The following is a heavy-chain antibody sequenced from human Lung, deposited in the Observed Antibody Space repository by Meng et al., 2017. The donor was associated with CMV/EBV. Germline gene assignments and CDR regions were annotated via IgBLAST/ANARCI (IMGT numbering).Heavy chain of an antibody. CDR1: GFTFSSYE. V-gene: IGHV3-48*03. CDR2: ISSSGSTI. D-gene: IGHD2-2*01. Sequence: GESXKISCAASGFTFSSYEMNWVRQAPGKGLEWVSYISSSGSTIYYADSVKGRFTISRDNAKNSLYLQMNSLRAEDTAVYYCASLKDIVVVPAAKGSKYYYYGMDFWXQGTRVTVSS. CDR3: ASLKDIVVVPAAKGSKYYYYGMDF. J-gene: IGHJ6*02.